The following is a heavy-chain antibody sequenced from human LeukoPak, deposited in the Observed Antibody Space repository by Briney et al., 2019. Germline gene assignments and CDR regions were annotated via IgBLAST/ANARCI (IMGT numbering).Heavy chain of an antibody. CDR3: ARDGRLTYDYVWGSYRHPFDP. D-gene: IGHD3-16*02. CDR1: GGSISSSSYY. V-gene: IGHV4-39*07. CDR2: IYYSGST. Sequence: SETLSLTCTVSGGSISSSSYYWGWIRQPPGKGLEWIGSIYYSGSTYYNPSLKSRVTISADTSKNQFSLKLSSVTAADTAVYYCARDGRLTYDYVWGSYRHPFDPWGQGTLVTVSS. J-gene: IGHJ5*02.